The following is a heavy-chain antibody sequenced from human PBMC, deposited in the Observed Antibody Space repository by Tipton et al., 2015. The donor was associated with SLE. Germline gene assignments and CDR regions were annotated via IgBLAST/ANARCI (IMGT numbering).Heavy chain of an antibody. CDR3: ARHPHYCSGGSCYPADV. J-gene: IGHJ2*01. D-gene: IGHD2-15*01. V-gene: IGHV4-39*01. CDR1: GGSVSSSSYY. Sequence: TLSLTCTVSGGSVSSSSYYWGWIRQPPGKGLEWLGTISYSGTTFDTPSLKSRVTISVDTSKNQFSLKLSSVTAADTAVYYCARHPHYCSGGSCYPADVWGRGTLVTVSS. CDR2: ISYSGTT.